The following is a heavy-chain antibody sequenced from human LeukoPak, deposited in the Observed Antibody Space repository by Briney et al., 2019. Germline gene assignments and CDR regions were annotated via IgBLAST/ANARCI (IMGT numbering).Heavy chain of an antibody. Sequence: GGSLRLSCAASGFTFSSYGMHWVRQAPGKGLEWVAVISYDGSNKYYADSVKGRFTISRDNSKNTLYLQMSSLRAEDTAVYYCAKDFKWLRSWLDYWGQGTLVTVSS. D-gene: IGHD5-12*01. CDR1: GFTFSSYG. CDR2: ISYDGSNK. J-gene: IGHJ4*02. V-gene: IGHV3-30*18. CDR3: AKDFKWLRSWLDY.